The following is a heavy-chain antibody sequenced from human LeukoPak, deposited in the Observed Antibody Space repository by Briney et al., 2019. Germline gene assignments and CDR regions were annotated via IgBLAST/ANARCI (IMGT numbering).Heavy chain of an antibody. CDR1: GFTFSSYA. CDR2: ISGSGGST. D-gene: IGHD3-10*01. V-gene: IGHV3-23*01. CDR3: AKGRATMVRGVRYFDY. Sequence: GGSLRLSCTASGFTFSSYAMSWVRQAPGKGLEWVSAISGSGGSTYYADSVKGRFTISRDNSKNTLYLQMNSLRAEDTAVYYCAKGRATMVRGVRYFDYWGQGTLVTVSS. J-gene: IGHJ4*02.